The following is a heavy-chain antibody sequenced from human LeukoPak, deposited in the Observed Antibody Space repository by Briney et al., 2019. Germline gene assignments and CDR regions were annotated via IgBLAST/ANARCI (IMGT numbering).Heavy chain of an antibody. Sequence: PGGSLRLSCVASAFTFSDYGMHWVRQAPGKGLDWVALISHDGSKTYYADSVKGRFTISRDNSKNTLFLHMNSLRVEDTAVYFCARDRPVKARTRPHYWGQGTLVTVSS. V-gene: IGHV3-30*03. J-gene: IGHJ4*02. CDR3: ARDRPVKARTRPHY. CDR1: AFTFSDYG. CDR2: ISHDGSKT. D-gene: IGHD1-14*01.